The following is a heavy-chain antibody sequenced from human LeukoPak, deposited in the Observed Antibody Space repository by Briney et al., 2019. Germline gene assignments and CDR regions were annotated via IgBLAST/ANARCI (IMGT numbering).Heavy chain of an antibody. CDR1: GCTFSSYT. J-gene: IGHJ4*02. Sequence: SVNVSCKASGCTFSSYTISWVRQAPGQGLEWMGRIIPILGIANYAQKLQGRVTITADKTTSTAYMELSSLRSEDAAVYYCARVGASTTLDYWGQGNLVTVSS. CDR2: IIPILGIA. CDR3: ARVGASTTLDY. V-gene: IGHV1-69*02. D-gene: IGHD1-26*01.